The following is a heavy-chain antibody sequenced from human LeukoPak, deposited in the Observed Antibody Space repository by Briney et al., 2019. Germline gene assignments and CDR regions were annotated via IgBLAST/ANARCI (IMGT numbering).Heavy chain of an antibody. V-gene: IGHV3-30*18. D-gene: IGHD4-23*01. J-gene: IGHJ4*02. CDR3: AKPDYGGAGWYFDY. Sequence: GRSLRLSCAASGFTFSSYGMHWVRQAPGKGLEWVAVISYDGSNKYYADSVKGRFTISRDNSKNTLYLQMNSLRAEDTAVYYCAKPDYGGAGWYFDYWGQGTLVTVSS. CDR2: ISYDGSNK. CDR1: GFTFSSYG.